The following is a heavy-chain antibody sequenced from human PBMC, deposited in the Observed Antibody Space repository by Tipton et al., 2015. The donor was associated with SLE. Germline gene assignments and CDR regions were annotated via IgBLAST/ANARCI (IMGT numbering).Heavy chain of an antibody. J-gene: IGHJ5*02. CDR1: LYSIGSGFY. D-gene: IGHD1-1*01. Sequence: TLSLTCTVSLYSIGSGFYWSWIRQPPGKGLEWIGYIYYSGRNNYNPSLKTRVTMSVDTSKSQFSLKLTSVTAADTAVYYCARTTEYFDPWGQGTLVTVSS. CDR3: ARTTEYFDP. CDR2: IYYSGRN. V-gene: IGHV4-59*08.